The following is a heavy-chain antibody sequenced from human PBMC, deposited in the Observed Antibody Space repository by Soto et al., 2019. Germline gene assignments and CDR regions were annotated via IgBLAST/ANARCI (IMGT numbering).Heavy chain of an antibody. Sequence: SQTLSVTCAISGYSVSSNIAAWNWIRQSPSRGLEWLGRTYYRSKWYNDYAVSVKSRITINPYTSKNQFSLQLNSVTPEDTAVYYCERSSGSIDYWGQVTLVTVSS. CDR2: TYYRSKWYN. V-gene: IGHV6-1*01. CDR1: GYSVSSNIAA. D-gene: IGHD1-26*01. CDR3: ERSSGSIDY. J-gene: IGHJ4*02.